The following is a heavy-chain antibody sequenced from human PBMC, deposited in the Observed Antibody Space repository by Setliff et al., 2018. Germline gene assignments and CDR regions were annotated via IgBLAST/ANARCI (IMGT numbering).Heavy chain of an antibody. J-gene: IGHJ4*02. D-gene: IGHD6-6*01. Sequence: QAGGSLRLSCAASGFTFSTYTMNWVRQAPGKGLEWVSYISSGGGIIYYADSVKGRFTISRDNANNSLYLQMNSVRVEDTAVYYCARGGSSSSARFFDYWGQGTLVTVSS. CDR1: GFTFSTYT. CDR2: ISSGGGII. CDR3: ARGGSSSSARFFDY. V-gene: IGHV3-48*04.